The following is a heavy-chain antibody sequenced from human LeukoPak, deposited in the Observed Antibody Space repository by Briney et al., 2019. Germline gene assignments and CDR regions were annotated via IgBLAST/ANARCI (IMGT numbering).Heavy chain of an antibody. D-gene: IGHD2-15*01. Sequence: GGSLRLSCAASGFTFSSYWMSWVRQAPGKRLEWVANIKQDGSEKYYVDSVKGRFTISRDNAKNSLYLQMNSLRAEDTAVYYCARDGYCSGGSCSSSFWFDPWGQGTLVTVSS. CDR2: IKQDGSEK. CDR1: GFTFSSYW. J-gene: IGHJ5*02. V-gene: IGHV3-7*01. CDR3: ARDGYCSGGSCSSSFWFDP.